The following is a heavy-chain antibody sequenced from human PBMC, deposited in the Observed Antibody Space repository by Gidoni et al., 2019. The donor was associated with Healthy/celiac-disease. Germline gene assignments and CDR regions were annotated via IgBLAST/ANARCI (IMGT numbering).Heavy chain of an antibody. D-gene: IGHD1-26*01. CDR3: AKDLGSGSSDAFDI. CDR1: GSTFISYA. CDR2: ISGSGGST. V-gene: IGHV3-23*01. Sequence: EVQLLESGGGLVQTGGSLRIYCAASGSTFISYAMSWVRQAPGKGLGWVSAISGSGGSTYYADSVKCRFTISRDNSKNTLYLQMNSLRAEDTAVYYCAKDLGSGSSDAFDIWGQGTMVTVSS. J-gene: IGHJ3*02.